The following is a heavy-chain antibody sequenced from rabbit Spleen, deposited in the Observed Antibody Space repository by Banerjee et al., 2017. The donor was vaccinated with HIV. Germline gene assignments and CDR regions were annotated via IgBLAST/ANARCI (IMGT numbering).Heavy chain of an antibody. CDR1: GFSFSSNW. J-gene: IGHJ6*01. CDR3: ARDTGSSFSTYGMDL. D-gene: IGHD8-1*01. CDR2: IDTSDGDT. Sequence: LEESGGGLVKPGGTLTLTCTVSGFSFSSNWICWVRQAPGKGLEWIACIDTSDGDTDYANWPKGRFTISKASSTTVTLKMTSLTAADTATYFCARDTGSSFSTYGMDLWGPGTLVTVS. V-gene: IGHV1S45*01.